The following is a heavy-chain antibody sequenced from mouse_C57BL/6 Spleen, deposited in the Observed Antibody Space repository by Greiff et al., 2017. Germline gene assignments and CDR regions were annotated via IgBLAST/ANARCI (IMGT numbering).Heavy chain of an antibody. V-gene: IGHV5-17*01. J-gene: IGHJ4*01. Sequence: EVHLVESGGGLVKPGGSLKLSCAASGFTFSDYGMHWVRQAPEKGLEWVAYISSGSSTIYYADTVKGRFTISRDNAKNTLFLQMTSLRSEDTAMYYCARDTTVVPHYCAMGYWGQGTSVTVSS. CDR2: ISSGSSTI. CDR1: GFTFSDYG. D-gene: IGHD1-1*01. CDR3: ARDTTVVPHYCAMGY.